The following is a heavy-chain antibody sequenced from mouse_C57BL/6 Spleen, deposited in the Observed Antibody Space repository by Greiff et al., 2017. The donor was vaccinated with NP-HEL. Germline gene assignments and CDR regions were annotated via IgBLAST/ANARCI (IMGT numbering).Heavy chain of an antibody. Sequence: VQLQQSGPVLVKPGASVKMSCKASGYTFTDYYMNWVKQSHGKSLEWIGVINPYNGGTSYNQKFKGKATLTVDKSSSTAYMELNSLTSEDSAVYYCARPYDHDRYFDVWGTGTTVTVSS. CDR2: INPYNGGT. V-gene: IGHV1-19*01. CDR3: ARPYDHDRYFDV. CDR1: GYTFTDYY. J-gene: IGHJ1*03. D-gene: IGHD2-4*01.